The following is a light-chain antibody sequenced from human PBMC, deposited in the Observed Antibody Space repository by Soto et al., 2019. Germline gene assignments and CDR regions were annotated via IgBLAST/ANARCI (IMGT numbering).Light chain of an antibody. V-gene: IGKV1D-16*01. CDR3: QHYNTDSPTT. CDR2: AAS. J-gene: IGKJ1*01. CDR1: QGLSSW. Sequence: DIQLTQSPSSISASVGDRVTITCRASQGLSSWLAWYQQRPGKAPKLLIYAASNLQSGVPSRFSGSGSGTEFTLTISSLQPDDFATYYCQHYNTDSPTTFGQGTKVDIK.